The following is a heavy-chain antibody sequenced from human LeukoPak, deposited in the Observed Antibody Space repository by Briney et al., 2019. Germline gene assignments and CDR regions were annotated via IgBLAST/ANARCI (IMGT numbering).Heavy chain of an antibody. CDR1: GGSISSGDYY. Sequence: SQTLSLTCTVSGGSISSGDYYWSWIRQPPGKGLEWIGYIYYSGSTYYNPSLKSRVTISVDTSKNQFSLKLSSVTAADTAVYYCARTPYYYGSGIVDYWGQGTLVTVSS. CDR3: ARTPYYYGSGIVDY. D-gene: IGHD3-10*01. CDR2: IYYSGST. V-gene: IGHV4-30-4*08. J-gene: IGHJ4*02.